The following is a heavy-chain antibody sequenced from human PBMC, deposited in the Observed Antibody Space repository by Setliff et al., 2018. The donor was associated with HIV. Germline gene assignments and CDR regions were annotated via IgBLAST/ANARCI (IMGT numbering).Heavy chain of an antibody. CDR3: ARDGAYNIFTGLVAFDY. V-gene: IGHV3-74*01. Sequence: GGSLRLSCAASGFTFSSYWMHWVRQAPGKGLVWVFGMNTDGSSTRYADSVKGRFTISRDNAKNMLYLQLNSLRAEDAAVYYCARDGAYNIFTGLVAFDYWGQGTLVTVSS. J-gene: IGHJ4*02. CDR2: MNTDGSST. CDR1: GFTFSSYW. D-gene: IGHD3-9*01.